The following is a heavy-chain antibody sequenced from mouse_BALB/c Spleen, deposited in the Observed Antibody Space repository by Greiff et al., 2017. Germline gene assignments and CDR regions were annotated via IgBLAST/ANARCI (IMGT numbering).Heavy chain of an antibody. V-gene: IGHV14-1*02. J-gene: IGHJ3*01. CDR2: IDPENGNT. Sequence: EVKLVESGAELVRPGALVKLSCKASGFNIKDYYMHWVKQRPEQGLEWIGWIDPENGNTIYDPKFQGKASITADTSSNTAYLQLSSLTSEDTAVYYCAGYGYDSWFAYWGQGTLVTVSA. CDR3: AGYGYDSWFAY. CDR1: GFNIKDYY. D-gene: IGHD2-2*01.